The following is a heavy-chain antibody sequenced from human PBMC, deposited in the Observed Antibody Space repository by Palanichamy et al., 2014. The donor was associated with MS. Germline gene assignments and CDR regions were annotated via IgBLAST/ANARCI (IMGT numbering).Heavy chain of an antibody. J-gene: IGHJ4*02. CDR1: GFTFSSYG. V-gene: IGHV3-33*08. CDR2: IWYDGSNK. D-gene: IGHD4/OR15-4a*01. Sequence: QVQLVESGGGVVQPGRSLRLSCAASGFTFSSYGMHWVRQAPGKGLEWVSVIWYDGSNKYYTDSVKGRFIISRDNSKNTVYLQMNSLRAEDTAVYYCAREVRYFYGASFFDSWGQGTLVTVSS. CDR3: AREVRYFYGASFFDS.